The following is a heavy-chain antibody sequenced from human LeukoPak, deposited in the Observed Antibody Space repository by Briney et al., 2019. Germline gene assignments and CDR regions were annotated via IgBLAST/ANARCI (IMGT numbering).Heavy chain of an antibody. D-gene: IGHD6-19*01. V-gene: IGHV5-51*01. CDR1: GYSFTSYW. Sequence: GESLKISCKGSGYSFTSYWTGWVRQMPGKGLEWMGIIYPGDSDTRYSPSFQGQVTISADKSISTAYLQWSSLKASDTAMYYCARGGYSSGWYLGAFDIWGQGTMVTVSS. CDR3: ARGGYSSGWYLGAFDI. J-gene: IGHJ3*02. CDR2: IYPGDSDT.